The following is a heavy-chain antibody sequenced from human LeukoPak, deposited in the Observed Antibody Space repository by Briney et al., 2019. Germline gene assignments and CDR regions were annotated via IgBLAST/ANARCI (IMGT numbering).Heavy chain of an antibody. V-gene: IGHV3-30*18. CDR1: GFSFSSYG. CDR2: ISYDGSNK. CDR3: AKGAFRAAGKGYFDY. J-gene: IGHJ4*02. Sequence: PGKSLRLSCAASGFSFSSYGMHWVRQAPGKGLEWVAVISYDGSNKYYADSVKGRFTISRDNSKNTLYLQMNSLRAEDTAVYYCAKGAFRAAGKGYFDYWGQGTLVTVSS. D-gene: IGHD6-13*01.